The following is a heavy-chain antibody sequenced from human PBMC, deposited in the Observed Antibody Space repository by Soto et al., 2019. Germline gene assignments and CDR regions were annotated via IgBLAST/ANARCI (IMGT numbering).Heavy chain of an antibody. Sequence: QVQLVQSVAEVKKPGASVKVSCKASGYTFTSYGISWVRQAPGQGLEWMGWISAYNGNTNYAQKLQGRVTMTTDTSTSTAYMELRSLRSDDTAVYYCARDPYYGSGSYYNWFDPWGQGTLVTVSS. CDR3: ARDPYYGSGSYYNWFDP. D-gene: IGHD3-10*01. CDR1: GYTFTSYG. J-gene: IGHJ5*02. V-gene: IGHV1-18*01. CDR2: ISAYNGNT.